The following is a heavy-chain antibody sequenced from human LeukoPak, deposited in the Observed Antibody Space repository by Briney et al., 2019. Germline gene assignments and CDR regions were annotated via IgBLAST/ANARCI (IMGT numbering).Heavy chain of an antibody. J-gene: IGHJ4*02. V-gene: IGHV1-69*13. CDR1: GGTFSSYA. CDR3: ARGPEGVGATDVYAY. Sequence: GASVKVSCKASGGTFSSYAISWVRQAPGQGLEWMGGIIPIFGTANYAQKFQGRVTITADESTSTAYMELSSLRSEDTAVYYCARGPEGVGATDVYAYWGQGTLVTVSS. CDR2: IIPIFGTA. D-gene: IGHD1-26*01.